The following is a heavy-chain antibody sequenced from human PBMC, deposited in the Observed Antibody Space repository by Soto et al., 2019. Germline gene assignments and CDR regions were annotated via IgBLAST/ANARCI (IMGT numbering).Heavy chain of an antibody. V-gene: IGHV6-1*01. CDR1: GDSVSSNSAA. CDR2: TYYRSKWYN. J-gene: IGHJ5*02. D-gene: IGHD1-1*01. Sequence: SQTLSLTCAISGDSVSSNSAAWNWIRQSPSRGLEWLGRTYYRSKWYNDYAVSVKSRITINPGTSKNQFSLQLNSVTPEDTAVYYCARTSTYNWNDVNWFDPWGQGTLVTVAS. CDR3: ARTSTYNWNDVNWFDP.